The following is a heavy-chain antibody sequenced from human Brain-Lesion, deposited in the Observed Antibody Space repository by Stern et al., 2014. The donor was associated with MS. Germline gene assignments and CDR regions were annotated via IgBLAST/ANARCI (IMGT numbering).Heavy chain of an antibody. CDR3: ARGARYSDSSGYYFYFDY. Sequence: QVQLQESGPGLVKPSQTLPLTCTVSGGSINSGGYYWSWIRQYPGKGLEWIGYIYYTGSAYYDPPLTIRLSMSIDTSKTQFSLNLNSVTAADTAVYYCARGARYSDSSGYYFYFDYWGQGTLVTVSS. V-gene: IGHV4-31*03. D-gene: IGHD3-22*01. CDR2: IYYTGSA. CDR1: GGSINSGGYY. J-gene: IGHJ4*02.